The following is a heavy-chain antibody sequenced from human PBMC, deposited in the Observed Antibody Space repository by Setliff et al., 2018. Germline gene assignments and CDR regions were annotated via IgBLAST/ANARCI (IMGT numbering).Heavy chain of an antibody. Sequence: GASVKVSCKASGGTFSSYGISWVRQAPGQGLEWMGRTIPIFGTTNYAQKFQGRATIITDESTTTAYMELSSLRSDDTAVYYCAREGVDSRSSTDYRYYMDVWGKGTTVTVSS. D-gene: IGHD3-22*01. CDR3: AREGVDSRSSTDYRYYMDV. CDR1: GGTFSSYG. CDR2: TIPIFGTT. V-gene: IGHV1-69*05. J-gene: IGHJ6*03.